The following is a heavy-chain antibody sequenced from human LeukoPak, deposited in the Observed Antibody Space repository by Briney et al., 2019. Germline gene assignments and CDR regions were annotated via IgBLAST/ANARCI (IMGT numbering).Heavy chain of an antibody. CDR3: ARVERGSYYYFDY. CDR2: INPNSGGT. D-gene: IGHD1-26*01. Sequence: GASVKVSCKASGYTFTGYYMHWVRQAPGQGLEWMGWINPNSGGTNYAQKVQGRVTMTRDTAISTAYMELSRLRSDDTAVYYCARVERGSYYYFDYWGQGTLVTVSS. J-gene: IGHJ4*02. V-gene: IGHV1-2*02. CDR1: GYTFTGYY.